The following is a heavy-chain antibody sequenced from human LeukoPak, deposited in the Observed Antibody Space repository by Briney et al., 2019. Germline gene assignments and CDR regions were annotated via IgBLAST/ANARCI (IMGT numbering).Heavy chain of an antibody. V-gene: IGHV1-18*01. CDR1: GYTFTSYG. D-gene: IGHD6-19*01. J-gene: IGHJ3*02. CDR3: AGPREGGEHWLAHDAFDI. Sequence: SVKVSCKAPGYTFTSYGISWVRQAPGQGLEWMGWISSYNGNTNYPQKLQGRVTMTKDTSTSTAYMELRSLRSDDTALYYCAGPREGGEHWLAHDAFDIWGQGTMVTVPS. CDR2: ISSYNGNT.